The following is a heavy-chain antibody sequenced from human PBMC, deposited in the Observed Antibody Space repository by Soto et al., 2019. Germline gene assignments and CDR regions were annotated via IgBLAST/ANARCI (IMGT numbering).Heavy chain of an antibody. CDR1: GFTFSSYA. CDR2: ISGSGGST. Sequence: GGSLRLSCAASGFTFSSYAMSWVGQAPGKGLEWVSAISGSGGSTYYADSVKGRFTISRDNSENTLYLQMNSLRAEDTAVYYCAKDGNTAARLDYYYGMDVWGQGTTVTVSS. D-gene: IGHD6-6*01. CDR3: AKDGNTAARLDYYYGMDV. V-gene: IGHV3-23*01. J-gene: IGHJ6*02.